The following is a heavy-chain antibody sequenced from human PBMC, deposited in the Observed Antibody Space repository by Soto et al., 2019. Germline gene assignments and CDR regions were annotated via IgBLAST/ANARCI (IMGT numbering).Heavy chain of an antibody. D-gene: IGHD2-15*01. Sequence: GASVKVSCKASGGTFSSYAISWVRQAPGQGPEWMGGIIPIFGTANYAQKFQGRVTITADKSTSTAYMELSSLRSEDTAVYYCAQRREYCSGGSCYHLRYYYYGMDVWGQGTTVTVSS. CDR2: IIPIFGTA. V-gene: IGHV1-69*06. J-gene: IGHJ6*02. CDR3: AQRREYCSGGSCYHLRYYYYGMDV. CDR1: GGTFSSYA.